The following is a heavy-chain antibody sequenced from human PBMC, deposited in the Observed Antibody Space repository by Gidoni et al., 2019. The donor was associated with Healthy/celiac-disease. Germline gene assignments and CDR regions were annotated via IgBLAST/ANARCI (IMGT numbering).Heavy chain of an antibody. J-gene: IGHJ4*02. V-gene: IGHV3-23*01. CDR1: GFTFSSYA. CDR2: ISGSGGST. CDR3: ARHSGSSTTLDY. Sequence: EVQLLESGGGLVQPGGSLRLSCAASGFTFSSYAMSWVRQAPGKGLEWVSAISGSGGSTYYADSVKGRFTISRDNSKNTLYLQMNSLRAEDTAVYYCARHSGSSTTLDYWGQGTLVTVSS. D-gene: IGHD1-26*01.